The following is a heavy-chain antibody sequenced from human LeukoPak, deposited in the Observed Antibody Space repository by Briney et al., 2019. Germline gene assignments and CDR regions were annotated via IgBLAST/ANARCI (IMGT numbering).Heavy chain of an antibody. CDR2: IYPGDSDT. CDR1: GYSFTSYW. J-gene: IGHJ4*02. D-gene: IGHD3-9*01. V-gene: IGHV5-51*01. Sequence: GESLKISCKGSGYSFTSYWIGWVRQMPGKGLEWMGIIYPGDSDTRYSPSFQGQVTISADKSISTAYLQWSSLKASDTAMYYCARRYYDILTGYYVGVYSDYWGQGTLVTVSS. CDR3: ARRYYDILTGYYVGVYSDY.